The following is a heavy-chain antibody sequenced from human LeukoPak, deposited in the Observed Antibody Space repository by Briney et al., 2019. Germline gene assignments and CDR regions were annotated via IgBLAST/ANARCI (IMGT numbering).Heavy chain of an antibody. V-gene: IGHV4-4*07. CDR1: GGSISSYY. Sequence: SETLSLTCTVSGGSISSYYWSWIRQPAGKGLEWIGRIYTSGSTNYNPSLKSRVTMSVDTSKNQFSLKLSSVTAADTAVYYCAARIAYCGGDCPDYWGQGTLVTVSS. CDR2: IYTSGST. D-gene: IGHD2-21*01. J-gene: IGHJ4*02. CDR3: AARIAYCGGDCPDY.